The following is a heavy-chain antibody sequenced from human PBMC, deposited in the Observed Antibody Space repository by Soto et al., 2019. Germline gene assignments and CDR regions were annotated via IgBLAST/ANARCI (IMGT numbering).Heavy chain of an antibody. CDR3: ARIIGYCRNNDCSWTFDI. CDR1: GYSFISYW. V-gene: IGHV5-51*01. J-gene: IGHJ3*02. Sequence: LKISCKTSGYSFISYWVAWVRQKPWKGLGWMGTFYPGDSTSTYSPSFQGQVTISVDKSISTAYLHLSSLKASDTAMYYCARIIGYCRNNDCSWTFDIWGQGTMVTVSS. D-gene: IGHD2-2*03. CDR2: FYPGDSTS.